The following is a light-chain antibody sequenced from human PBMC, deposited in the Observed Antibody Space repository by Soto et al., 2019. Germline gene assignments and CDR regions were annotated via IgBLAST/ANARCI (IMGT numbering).Light chain of an antibody. V-gene: IGLV1-47*02. Sequence: QSVLTQPPSASGTPGQRVTISCFGSRSNIGSNYVHWYQQLPGTAPQLLMYSNDQRPSVVPDRFSGSKSGTSASLAMSGLRSEDEADYYCAAWDGSLSAHVVFGGGTKLTVL. CDR2: SND. CDR3: AAWDGSLSAHVV. J-gene: IGLJ2*01. CDR1: RSNIGSNY.